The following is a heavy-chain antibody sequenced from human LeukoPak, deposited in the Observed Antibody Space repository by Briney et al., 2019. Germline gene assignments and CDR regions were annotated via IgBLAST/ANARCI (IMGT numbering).Heavy chain of an antibody. V-gene: IGHV3-48*04. CDR1: GFTFSSYS. CDR3: ARAPLRGGYFDY. J-gene: IGHJ4*02. CDR2: ISSSIGTI. Sequence: GGSLRLSCAASGFTFSSYSMNWVRQAPGKGLEWLSYISSSIGTIYYADSVKGRFTISRDNAKNSLYLQMNSLRAEDTAVYYCARAPLRGGYFDYWGQGTLVTVPS. D-gene: IGHD3-10*01.